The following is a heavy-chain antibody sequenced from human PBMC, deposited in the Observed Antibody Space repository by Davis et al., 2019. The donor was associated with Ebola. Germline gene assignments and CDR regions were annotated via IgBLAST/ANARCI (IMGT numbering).Heavy chain of an antibody. J-gene: IGHJ4*02. CDR2: VSAGGEST. Sequence: GESLKISCAASGPTSRTYDTNWVRQAPGKGLEWVSAVSAGGESTYYADSVKGRFTVSRDNSKKTVYLQMNSLRAEDTAVYYCSKEGQTGTLKHWGQGTLVTVSS. CDR3: SKEGQTGTLKH. V-gene: IGHV3-23*01. D-gene: IGHD1-1*01. CDR1: GPTSRTYD.